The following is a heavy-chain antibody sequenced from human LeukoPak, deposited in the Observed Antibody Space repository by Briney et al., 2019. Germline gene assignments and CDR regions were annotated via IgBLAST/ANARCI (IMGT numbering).Heavy chain of an antibody. Sequence: ASVSVSCTASVYTFTSYGTSWVRQAPGQGLEWMGWISAYNGSTNYAQKLQGRVTMTTDTSTGTAYMELRSLRSDDTAVYYCARVSTLNYCSGGSCYSNNWFDPWGQGTLVTVSS. CDR3: ARVSTLNYCSGGSCYSNNWFDP. CDR1: VYTFTSYG. V-gene: IGHV1-18*01. CDR2: ISAYNGST. J-gene: IGHJ5*02. D-gene: IGHD2-15*01.